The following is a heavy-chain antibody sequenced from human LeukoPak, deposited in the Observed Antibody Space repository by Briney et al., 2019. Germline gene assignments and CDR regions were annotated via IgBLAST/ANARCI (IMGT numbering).Heavy chain of an antibody. CDR2: ISGSGDDT. J-gene: IGHJ4*02. V-gene: IGHV3-23*01. CDR3: AKWGSDFWSGFPRYYFDY. D-gene: IGHD3-3*01. CDR1: GFTFSSYS. Sequence: PGGSLRLSCAASGFTFSSYSMNWVRQAPGKGLEWVSPISGSGDDTYYADSVKGRFTISRDNSKNTLYLQMNSLRAEDTAVYYCAKWGSDFWSGFPRYYFDYWGQGTLVTVSS.